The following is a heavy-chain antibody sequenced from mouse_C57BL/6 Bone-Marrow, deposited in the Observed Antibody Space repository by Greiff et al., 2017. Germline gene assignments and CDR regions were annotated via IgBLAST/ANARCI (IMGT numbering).Heavy chain of an antibody. CDR3: ARTGYLGWYFDV. CDR2: IYPRSGNT. Sequence: QVQLQQSGAELARPGASVNLSCKASGYTFTSYGISWVKQRTGQGLEWIGEIYPRSGNTYYNEKFKGKATLTADKSSSTAYMELRSLTSEDSAVYFCARTGYLGWYFDVWGTGTTVTVSS. J-gene: IGHJ1*03. V-gene: IGHV1-81*01. CDR1: GYTFTSYG. D-gene: IGHD3-1*01.